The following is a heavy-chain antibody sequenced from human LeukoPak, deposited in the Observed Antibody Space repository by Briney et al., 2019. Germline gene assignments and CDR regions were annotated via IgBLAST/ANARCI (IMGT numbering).Heavy chain of an antibody. Sequence: SGGSLRLSCAAPGFTFSSYAMSWVRQAPGKGLEWVSAISGSGGSTYYADSVKGRFTISRDNSKSTLYLQMNSLRAEDTAVYHCAKGEVRAAAGTGFDYWGQGTLVTVSS. CDR3: AKGEVRAAAGTGFDY. CDR2: ISGSGGST. CDR1: GFTFSSYA. J-gene: IGHJ4*02. V-gene: IGHV3-23*01. D-gene: IGHD6-13*01.